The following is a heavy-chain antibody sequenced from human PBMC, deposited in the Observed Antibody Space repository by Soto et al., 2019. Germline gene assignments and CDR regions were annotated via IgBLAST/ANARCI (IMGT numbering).Heavy chain of an antibody. CDR1: GYTFTSYD. Sequence: QEQLVQSGAEVKKPGASVKVSCKASGYTFTSYDINWVRQATGQGLEWMGWMNPDSGNTGYAQKFQSRVTMTRDTSLNTAYMELSSLRSEDTAVYYCARWAVRGVITPWGQGTTVTVSS. CDR3: ARWAVRGVITP. CDR2: MNPDSGNT. D-gene: IGHD3-10*01. J-gene: IGHJ6*02. V-gene: IGHV1-8*01.